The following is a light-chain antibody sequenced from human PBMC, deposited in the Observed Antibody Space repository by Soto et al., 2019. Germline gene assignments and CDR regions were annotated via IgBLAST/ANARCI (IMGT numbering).Light chain of an antibody. CDR1: QVIRNN. CDR3: QQRSNWPT. CDR2: TAS. J-gene: IGKJ1*01. Sequence: DIQMTQSPSSLSASVGDRATITCRASQVIRNNLAWYQQKPGKAPQRLIYTASSLQSGVPSRFSASGSGTDFTLTISSLEPEDFAVYYCQQRSNWPTFGQGTKVEIK. V-gene: IGKV1-17*01.